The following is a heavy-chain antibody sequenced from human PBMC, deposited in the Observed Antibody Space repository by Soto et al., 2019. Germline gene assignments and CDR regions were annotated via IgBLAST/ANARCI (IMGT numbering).Heavy chain of an antibody. Sequence: GGSLRLSCAASGFTFSSYSMNWVRQAPGKGLEWVSYISSSSSTIYYADSVKGRFTISRDNAKNSLYLQMNSLRDEDTAVYYCAKAPNWNYPSFDYWGQGTLVTVSS. CDR3: AKAPNWNYPSFDY. CDR2: ISSSSSTI. D-gene: IGHD1-7*01. J-gene: IGHJ4*02. V-gene: IGHV3-48*02. CDR1: GFTFSSYS.